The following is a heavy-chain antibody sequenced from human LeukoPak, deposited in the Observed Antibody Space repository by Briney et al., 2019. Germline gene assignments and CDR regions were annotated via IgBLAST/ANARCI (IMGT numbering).Heavy chain of an antibody. CDR1: GFTFSSYW. V-gene: IGHV3-23*01. CDR2: ISGSGGST. J-gene: IGHJ2*01. D-gene: IGHD6-19*01. CDR3: AKEGSGWSVYWYFDL. Sequence: GGSLRLSCAASGFTFSSYWMSWVRQAPGKGLEWVSAISGSGGSTYYADSVKGRFTISRDNSKNTLYLQMNSLRAEDTAVYYCAKEGSGWSVYWYFDLWGRGTLVTVSS.